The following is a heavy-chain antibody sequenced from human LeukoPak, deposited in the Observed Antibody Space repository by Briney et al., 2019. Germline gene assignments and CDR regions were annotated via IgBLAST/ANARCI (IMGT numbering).Heavy chain of an antibody. Sequence: SETLSLTCTVSGGSISSYYWSWIRQPPGKGLEWIGYIYYSGSTNYNPSLKSRVTISVDTSKNQFSLKLSSVTAADTAVYYCARPIPRTGTTLNWGQGTLVTVSS. CDR1: GGSISSYY. V-gene: IGHV4-59*01. CDR3: ARPIPRTGTTLN. CDR2: IYYSGST. J-gene: IGHJ4*02. D-gene: IGHD1-7*01.